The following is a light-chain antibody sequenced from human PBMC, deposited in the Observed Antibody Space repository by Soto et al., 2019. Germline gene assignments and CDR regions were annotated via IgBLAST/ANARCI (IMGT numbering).Light chain of an antibody. Sequence: QSVLTQPASVSGSPGQSITISCTGTSSDIGTYNSVSWYQQHAGKVPKLMIYDVTNRPSGVSDRFSGSKSGNTASLTISGRQPEDEADYYCTAYTTSSTLLFGGGTKLTVL. V-gene: IGLV2-14*01. J-gene: IGLJ2*01. CDR2: DVT. CDR3: TAYTTSSTLL. CDR1: SSDIGTYNS.